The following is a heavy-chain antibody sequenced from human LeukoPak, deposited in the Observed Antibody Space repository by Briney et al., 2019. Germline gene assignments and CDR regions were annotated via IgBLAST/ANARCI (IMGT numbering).Heavy chain of an antibody. D-gene: IGHD3-9*01. V-gene: IGHV3-30*04. Sequence: GGSLRLSCAASGFTFSSYAMHWVRQALGKGLEWVAVISYDGSNKYYADSVKGRFTISRDNSKNTLYLQMNSLRAEDTAVYYCARDRFPYDILTGYFDYWGQGTLVTVSS. CDR2: ISYDGSNK. CDR1: GFTFSSYA. CDR3: ARDRFPYDILTGYFDY. J-gene: IGHJ4*02.